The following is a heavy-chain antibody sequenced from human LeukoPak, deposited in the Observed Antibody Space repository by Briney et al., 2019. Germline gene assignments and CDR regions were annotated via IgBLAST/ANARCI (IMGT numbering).Heavy chain of an antibody. Sequence: SETLSLTCVVYGGSFSGYHWSWIRQPPGKGLEWIGEINHSGSTNYNPSPKSRVTISVDTSKNQFSLKLTSVTAADTAVYYCARHGHHGDHDYWGQGTLVTVSS. J-gene: IGHJ4*02. CDR3: ARHGHHGDHDY. D-gene: IGHD2-21*02. CDR2: INHSGST. CDR1: GGSFSGYH. V-gene: IGHV4-34*01.